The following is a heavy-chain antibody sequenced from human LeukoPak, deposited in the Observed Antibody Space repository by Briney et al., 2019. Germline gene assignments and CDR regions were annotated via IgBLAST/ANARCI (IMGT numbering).Heavy chain of an antibody. V-gene: IGHV3-23*01. CDR3: AKVPIYSGSYYAFDY. Sequence: PGGSLRLSCAASGFTFSSYAMSWVRQAPGKGLEWVSAISGSGGSTYYADSVKGRFTISRDNSKNTLYPQMNSLRAEDTAVYYCAKVPIYSGSYYAFDYWGQGTLVTVSS. J-gene: IGHJ4*02. CDR2: ISGSGGST. CDR1: GFTFSSYA. D-gene: IGHD1-26*01.